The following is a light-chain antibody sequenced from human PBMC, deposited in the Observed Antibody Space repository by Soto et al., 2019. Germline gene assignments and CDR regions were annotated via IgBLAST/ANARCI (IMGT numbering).Light chain of an antibody. V-gene: IGKV3-11*01. Sequence: EVVLTQSPATLSLSPGERATLYCRASQFVGTYLAWYQQKPGQSPRLLIYDASNGAPGVPARFSASGSGTEFTLSIASLEPDDFAVYYCQQRYFWPALTFGAGTRV. J-gene: IGKJ4*01. CDR1: QFVGTY. CDR3: QQRYFWPALT. CDR2: DAS.